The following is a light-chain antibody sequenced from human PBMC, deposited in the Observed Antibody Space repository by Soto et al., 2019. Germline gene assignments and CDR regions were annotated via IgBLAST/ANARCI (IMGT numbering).Light chain of an antibody. CDR1: SWHSGYA. Sequence: QLVLTQSPSASASLGASVKLTCTLSSWHSGYAIAWHQQQPEKGPRYLMKLNSAGSHNKGDGIPDRFSGSSSGAERYLTISSLQSEDEAEYYCQTWGTSIVVFGGGTKLTVL. J-gene: IGLJ2*01. CDR2: LNSAGSH. CDR3: QTWGTSIVV. V-gene: IGLV4-69*01.